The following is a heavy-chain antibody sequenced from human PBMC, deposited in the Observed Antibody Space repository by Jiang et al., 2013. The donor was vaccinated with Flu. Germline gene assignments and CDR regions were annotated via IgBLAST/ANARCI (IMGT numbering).Heavy chain of an antibody. D-gene: IGHD3-10*01. CDR2: IDWDDDK. Sequence: KPTQTLTLTCTFSGFSLSTTGMCVSWVRQPPGKALEWLALIDWDDDKYYSTSLKTRLTISKDTSKNQVVLTMTNMDPVDTATYYCARMSRSYYGSGSYNWYYYGMDVWG. CDR3: ARMSRSYYGSGSYNWYYYGMDV. CDR1: GFSLSTTGMC. J-gene: IGHJ6*02. V-gene: IGHV2-70*20.